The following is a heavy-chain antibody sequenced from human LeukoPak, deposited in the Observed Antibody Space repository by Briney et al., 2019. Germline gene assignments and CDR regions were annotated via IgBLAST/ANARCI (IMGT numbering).Heavy chain of an antibody. CDR3: ARLTIVVVPAAMRRHYYYYMDV. Sequence: PGGSLRLSCAASGFTFSSYWMGWVRQAPGKGLEWVANIKQDGSEKYYVDSVKGRFTISRDNAKNSLYLQMNSLRAEDTAVYYCARLTIVVVPAAMRRHYYYYMDVWGKGTTVTVSS. J-gene: IGHJ6*03. CDR2: IKQDGSEK. CDR1: GFTFSSYW. V-gene: IGHV3-7*01. D-gene: IGHD2-2*01.